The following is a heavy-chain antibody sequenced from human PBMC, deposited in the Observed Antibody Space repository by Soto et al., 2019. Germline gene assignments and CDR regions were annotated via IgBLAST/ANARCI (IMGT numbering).Heavy chain of an antibody. CDR2: INPNSGGT. CDR1: GYTFTGYY. J-gene: IGHJ3*02. CDR3: ARDLYCGGDCLGAFDI. Sequence: QVQLVQSGAEVKKPGASVKVSCKASGYTFTGYYMHWVRQAPGQGLEWMGWINPNSGGTNYAQKFQGWVTMTRDTSISTAYMELSRLRSDDTAVYYCARDLYCGGDCLGAFDIWGQGRMVTVS. V-gene: IGHV1-2*04. D-gene: IGHD2-21*01.